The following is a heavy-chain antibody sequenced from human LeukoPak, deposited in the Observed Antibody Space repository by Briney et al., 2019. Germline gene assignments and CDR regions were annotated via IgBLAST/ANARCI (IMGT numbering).Heavy chain of an antibody. V-gene: IGHV5-51*01. CDR1: GYSFTSYW. D-gene: IGHD1-14*01. Sequence: GESLKISCKGSGYSFTSYWIGWVRPLPGKGLEWMGIIYPGDSDTRYSPSFQGQVTISADKSISTAYLQWSSLKASDTAMYYCARQRARTPYGMDVWGQGTTVTVSS. J-gene: IGHJ6*02. CDR3: ARQRARTPYGMDV. CDR2: IYPGDSDT.